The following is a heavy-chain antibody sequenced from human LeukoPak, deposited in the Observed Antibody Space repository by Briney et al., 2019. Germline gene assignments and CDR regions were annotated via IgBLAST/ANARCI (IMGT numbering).Heavy chain of an antibody. D-gene: IGHD3-10*01. J-gene: IGHJ4*02. CDR2: ISGSGGST. V-gene: IGHV3-23*01. CDR3: AKDPHLIYGSGSYLSGYFDY. CDR1: GFTFSGYA. Sequence: GGSLRLSCAASGFTFSGYAMSWVRQAPGKGLEWVSAISGSGGSTYYADSVKGRFTISRDNSKNTLYLQMNSLRAEDTAVYYCAKDPHLIYGSGSYLSGYFDYWGQGTLVTVSS.